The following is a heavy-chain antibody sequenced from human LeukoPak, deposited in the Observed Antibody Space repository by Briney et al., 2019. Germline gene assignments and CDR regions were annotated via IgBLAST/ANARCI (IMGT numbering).Heavy chain of an antibody. V-gene: IGHV4-39*01. J-gene: IGHJ4*02. CDR3: ATAGIVARRFFDY. D-gene: IGHD2-15*01. Sequence: SETLSLTCTVSGGSISSSNYYWGWIRQPPGKGLEWIGSISYSGSTYYNPSLKSRVTISVDTSKNQFSLNLSSVTAADTAVYYCATAGIVARRFFDYWGQGTLVTASS. CDR2: ISYSGST. CDR1: GGSISSSNYY.